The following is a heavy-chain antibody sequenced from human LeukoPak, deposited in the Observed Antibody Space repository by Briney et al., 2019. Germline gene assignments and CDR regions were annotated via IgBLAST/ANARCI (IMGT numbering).Heavy chain of an antibody. Sequence: PGGSLRLSCAASGFTVSSNYMSWVRQAPGKGLEWVSVTYSGGSTYYADSVKGRFTISRDNSKNTLYLQMNSLRAEDTAVYYCARVPAGYSSSWYYFDYWGQGTLVTVSS. CDR3: ARVPAGYSSSWYYFDY. CDR2: TYSGGST. D-gene: IGHD6-13*01. J-gene: IGHJ4*02. V-gene: IGHV3-66*01. CDR1: GFTVSSNY.